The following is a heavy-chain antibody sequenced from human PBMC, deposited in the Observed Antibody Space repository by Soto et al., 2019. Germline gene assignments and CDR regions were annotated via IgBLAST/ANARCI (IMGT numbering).Heavy chain of an antibody. CDR2: IRFAGNT. V-gene: IGHV4-59*01. Sequence: WRVCRQCPVKGLEWIAHIRFAGNTMYNPSLESRVTMSVDTSKNQFSLTLNSVTAADTAIYYCARTRNQELLAYWGQGTLVIGSS. CDR3: ARTRNQELLAY. J-gene: IGHJ4*01. D-gene: IGHD1-7*01.